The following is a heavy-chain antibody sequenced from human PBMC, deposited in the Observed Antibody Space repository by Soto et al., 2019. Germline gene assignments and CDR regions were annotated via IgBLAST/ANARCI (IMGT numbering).Heavy chain of an antibody. CDR3: ARDGMIVVAYSYY. Sequence: EVQLVESGGGLVQPGGSLRLSCAASGFTFSSYWMSWVRQAPGQGLEWVANIKQDGSEKYYVDSVKGRFTISRDNAKNSLYLQMNSLRAEDTAVYYCARDGMIVVAYSYYWGQGTMVTVSS. J-gene: IGHJ4*02. CDR1: GFTFSSYW. D-gene: IGHD3-22*01. V-gene: IGHV3-7*03. CDR2: IKQDGSEK.